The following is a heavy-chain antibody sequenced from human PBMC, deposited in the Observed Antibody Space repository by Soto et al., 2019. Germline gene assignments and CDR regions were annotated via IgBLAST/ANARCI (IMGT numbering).Heavy chain of an antibody. Sequence: SETLSLTCTVSGGSISSGGYYWSWIRQHPGKGLEWIGYIYYSGSTYYNPSLKSRVTISVDTSKNPFSLKLSSVTAADTAVYYCARGRGRIAVAGTRYNWCDRWAQGTRVTVS. CDR2: IYYSGST. J-gene: IGHJ5*02. CDR3: ARGRGRIAVAGTRYNWCDR. V-gene: IGHV4-31*03. CDR1: GGSISSGGYY. D-gene: IGHD6-19*01.